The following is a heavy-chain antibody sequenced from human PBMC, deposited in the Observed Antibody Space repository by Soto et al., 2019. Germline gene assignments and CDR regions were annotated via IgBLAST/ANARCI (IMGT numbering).Heavy chain of an antibody. V-gene: IGHV1-18*01. CDR1: GYTFSTYC. J-gene: IGHJ3*01. CDR2: INPFKGDT. Sequence: QVQLVQSGAEMKKPGASVKVSCKASGYTFSTYCITWVRQAPGQGLDWMGWINPFKGDTNSAARFQDRVTITTDTSTRTAYIELRSLRSDDTAVYYCARVKVPAAILGAFDLWGQGTLVTVSS. D-gene: IGHD2-2*02. CDR3: ARVKVPAAILGAFDL.